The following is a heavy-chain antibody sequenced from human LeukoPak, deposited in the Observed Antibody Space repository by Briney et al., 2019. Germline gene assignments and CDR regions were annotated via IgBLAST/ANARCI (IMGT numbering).Heavy chain of an antibody. CDR3: ATWYYYDSSDYYLADY. D-gene: IGHD3-22*01. CDR1: GYTLTEFS. CDR2: FDPEDGET. Sequence: ASVKVSCKVSGYTLTEFSMHWVRQAPGKGLEWMGGFDPEDGETVYAQELQGRVTMTRDTSTDTAYMELSSLRSEDTAVYYCATWYYYDSSDYYLADYWGQGTLVTVSS. V-gene: IGHV1-24*01. J-gene: IGHJ4*02.